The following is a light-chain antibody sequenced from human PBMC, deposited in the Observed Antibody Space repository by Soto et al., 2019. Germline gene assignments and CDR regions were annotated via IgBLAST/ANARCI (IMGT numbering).Light chain of an antibody. J-gene: IGLJ3*02. V-gene: IGLV1-40*01. CDR3: QSYDDSLSCSV. CDR1: SSNIGAGYD. CDR2: ANT. Sequence: QSVLTQPPSVSGAPGQRVTISCTGSSSNIGAGYDVHWYQQLPGTAPKLLIYANTNRLSGVPDRFSGSKSDTSASLAITGLQAEDEAYYYCQSYDDSLSCSVFGGGTKLTV.